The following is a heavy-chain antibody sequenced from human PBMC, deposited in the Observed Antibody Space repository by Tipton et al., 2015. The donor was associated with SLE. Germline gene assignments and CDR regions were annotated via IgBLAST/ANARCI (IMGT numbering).Heavy chain of an antibody. J-gene: IGHJ3*02. CDR3: ARGVAYYYDSGAFDI. CDR1: GGSISSYY. V-gene: IGHV4-34*01. D-gene: IGHD3-22*01. Sequence: TLSLTCTVSGGSISSYYWSWIRQPPGKGLEWIGEINHSGSTNYNPSLKSRVTMSIDTSKKQFSLKLTTVTAADTAVYYCARGVAYYYDSGAFDIWGQGTMVTVSS. CDR2: INHSGST.